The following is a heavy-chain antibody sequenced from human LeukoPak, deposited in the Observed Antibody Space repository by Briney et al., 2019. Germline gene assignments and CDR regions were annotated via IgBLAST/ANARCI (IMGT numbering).Heavy chain of an antibody. Sequence: GGSLRLSCAASGFSFSTYGMYWVRQAPGKGLEWVSYIRYDGGTKYYADSVKGRFTISRDNSKNTLYLQMNSLRAEDTAVYHCARDYLTGYSSSWYDYWGQEPWSPSPQ. CDR3: ARDYLTGYSSSWYDY. V-gene: IGHV3-30*02. CDR2: IRYDGGTK. J-gene: IGHJ5*01. D-gene: IGHD6-13*01. CDR1: GFSFSTYG.